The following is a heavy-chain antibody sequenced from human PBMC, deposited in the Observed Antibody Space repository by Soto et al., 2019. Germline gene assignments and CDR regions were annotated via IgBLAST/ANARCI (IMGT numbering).Heavy chain of an antibody. CDR1: GITFSSNA. CDR2: IGGSGGST. J-gene: IGHJ4*02. CDR3: PMGGKVRADY. Sequence: EVQLLEAGGDLVQSGGSLRLSCTVSGITFSSNAMSWVRQAPGKGLEWVSGIGGSGGSTSYAESVKGRFTISRDNSKNTLYLQMNSLRAEDTAVYYCPMGGKVRADYWGQGTLVTVSS. D-gene: IGHD3-10*01. V-gene: IGHV3-23*01.